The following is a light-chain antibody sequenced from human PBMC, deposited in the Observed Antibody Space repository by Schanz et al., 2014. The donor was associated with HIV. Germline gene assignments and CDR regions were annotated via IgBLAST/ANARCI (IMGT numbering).Light chain of an antibody. CDR1: SSDLGDYNR. V-gene: IGLV2-18*02. J-gene: IGLJ3*02. Sequence: QSALTQPPSVSGSPGQSVTISCTGTSSDLGDYNRVSWYQQPPGTAPKLIIYEVSNRPSGVPDRFSGSKSGNTASLTISGLRAEDEADYYCCSYAGSCPRVFGGGTKLTVL. CDR3: CSYAGSCPRV. CDR2: EVS.